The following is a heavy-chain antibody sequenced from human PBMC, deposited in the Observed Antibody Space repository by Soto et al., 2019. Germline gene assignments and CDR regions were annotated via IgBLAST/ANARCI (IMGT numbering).Heavy chain of an antibody. CDR1: GYSFTSYW. D-gene: IGHD3-3*01. CDR3: ARLDRVADSYYDWQSDHYGMDV. Sequence: PGESLKISCKGSGYSFTSYWIGWVRQMAVKGLEWMGIIYPGDSDTRYSPSFQGQVTISADKSISTAYLQWSSLKASDTAMYYCARLDRVADSYYDWQSDHYGMDVWGQGTTVTVSS. CDR2: IYPGDSDT. J-gene: IGHJ6*02. V-gene: IGHV5-51*01.